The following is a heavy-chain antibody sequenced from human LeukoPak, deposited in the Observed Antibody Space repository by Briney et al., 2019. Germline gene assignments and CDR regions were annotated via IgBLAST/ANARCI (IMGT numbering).Heavy chain of an antibody. CDR2: INHSGST. Sequence: SETLSLTCTVSGGSISSYYWGWIRQPPGKGMEWMGEINHSGSTNYNPSLKSRVTISVDTSKNQFSLKLSSVTAADTAVYYCARVVGSMVRGARDKKFDYWGQGTLVTVSS. J-gene: IGHJ4*02. D-gene: IGHD3-10*01. CDR3: ARVVGSMVRGARDKKFDY. V-gene: IGHV4-34*01. CDR1: GGSISSYY.